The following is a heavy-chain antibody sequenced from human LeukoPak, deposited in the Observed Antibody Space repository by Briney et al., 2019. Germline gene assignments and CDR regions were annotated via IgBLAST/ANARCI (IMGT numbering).Heavy chain of an antibody. Sequence: GGSLRLSCAASGFTFRDYGMSWVRQAPGKGLEWVSALTGSGGTTYYADSVKGRFTISRDNSKNTLYLQMNSLRAEDTAVYYCAKDGFGELLFRGYYFDYWGQGTLVTVSS. CDR3: AKDGFGELLFRGYYFDY. D-gene: IGHD3-10*01. V-gene: IGHV3-23*01. J-gene: IGHJ4*02. CDR2: LTGSGGTT. CDR1: GFTFRDYG.